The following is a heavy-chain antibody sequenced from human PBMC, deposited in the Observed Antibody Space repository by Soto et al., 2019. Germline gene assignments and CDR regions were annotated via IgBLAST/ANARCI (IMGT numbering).Heavy chain of an antibody. CDR2: IYSGGST. V-gene: IGHV3-53*01. D-gene: IGHD1-26*01. CDR1: GFTVSSNY. J-gene: IGHJ6*02. Sequence: PGGSLRLSCAASGFTVSSNYMSWVRQAPGKGLEWVSVIYSGGSTYYADSVKGRFTISRDNSKNTLNLQMNSLRAEDTAVYYCARPGENSGSYSAYYYYGIDVWGQGTTLTV. CDR3: ARPGENSGSYSAYYYYGIDV.